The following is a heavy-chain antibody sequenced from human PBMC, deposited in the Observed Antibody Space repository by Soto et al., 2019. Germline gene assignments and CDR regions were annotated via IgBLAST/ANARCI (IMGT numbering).Heavy chain of an antibody. D-gene: IGHD2-21*01. V-gene: IGHV4-39*07. J-gene: IGHJ4*02. Sequence: SETLSLTCTVSGVSISSSSYYWGWIRQPPGKGLEWIGSIYHSGSTYYNPSLKSRVTISVDRSKNQFSLKLSSVTAADTAVYYCARGNVVAIDYWGQGTLVTVSS. CDR3: ARGNVVAIDY. CDR1: GVSISSSSYY. CDR2: IYHSGST.